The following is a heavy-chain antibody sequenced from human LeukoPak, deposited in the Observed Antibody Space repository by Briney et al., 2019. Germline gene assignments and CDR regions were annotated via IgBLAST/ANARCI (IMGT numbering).Heavy chain of an antibody. CDR1: GGSFSGYY. Sequence: SETLSLTCAVYGGSFSGYYWSWIRQPPGKGLGWIGEINHSGSTNYNPSLKSRVTISVDTSKNQFSLKLSSVTAADTAVYYCARGGSWPYCGGDCYPRGGYNWFDPWGQGTLVTVSS. D-gene: IGHD2-21*02. CDR3: ARGGSWPYCGGDCYPRGGYNWFDP. J-gene: IGHJ5*02. V-gene: IGHV4-34*01. CDR2: INHSGST.